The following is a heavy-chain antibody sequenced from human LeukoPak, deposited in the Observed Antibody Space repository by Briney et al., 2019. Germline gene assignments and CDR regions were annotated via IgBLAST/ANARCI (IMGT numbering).Heavy chain of an antibody. V-gene: IGHV3-74*01. Sequence: PGGSLRLSCVASGFTFSGYWMHWVRQPPGKGLVWVSRIKSDGTMTNYADSVKGRFTISRDNAKNTLYLQMNSLRAEDTAIYYCAKGQELDDGVFDTWGQGTLVTVSS. J-gene: IGHJ4*02. CDR1: GFTFSGYW. CDR3: AKGQELDDGVFDT. CDR2: IKSDGTMT. D-gene: IGHD1-1*01.